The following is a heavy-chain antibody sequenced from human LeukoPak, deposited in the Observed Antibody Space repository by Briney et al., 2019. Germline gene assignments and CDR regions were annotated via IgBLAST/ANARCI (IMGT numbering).Heavy chain of an antibody. Sequence: SETLSLTCTVSGGSISSYYWSWIRQPPGKGLEWIGYIYTSGSTNYNPSLKNRVTISVDTSKNQFSLKLSSVTAADTAVYYCAGRQYNWNLNFDYRGQGTLVTVSS. V-gene: IGHV4-4*09. D-gene: IGHD1-20*01. CDR2: IYTSGST. CDR1: GGSISSYY. CDR3: AGRQYNWNLNFDY. J-gene: IGHJ4*02.